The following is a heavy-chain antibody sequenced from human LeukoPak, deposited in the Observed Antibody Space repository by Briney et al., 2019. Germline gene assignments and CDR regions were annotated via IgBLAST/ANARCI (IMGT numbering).Heavy chain of an antibody. CDR1: GFTFSSYA. CDR3: ARRHLEGYNAYGLFDY. J-gene: IGHJ4*02. V-gene: IGHV4-4*02. D-gene: IGHD5-12*01. CDR2: IYHSGST. Sequence: SLRLSCAASGFTFSSYAMHWVRQSPGKGLEWIGEIYHSGSTNYNPSLKSRITISVDKSKNLFSLKLSSVTAADAGVYHCARRHLEGYNAYGLFDYWGQGTLVTVSS.